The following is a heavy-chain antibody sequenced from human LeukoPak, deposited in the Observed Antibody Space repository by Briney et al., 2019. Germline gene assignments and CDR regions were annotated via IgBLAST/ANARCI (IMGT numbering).Heavy chain of an antibody. CDR3: ARAGGYYDSSGYSTPLGFDY. Sequence: ASVKVSCKASGYTFTSYYMHWVRQAPGQGLEGMGIINPSGGSTSYAQKFQGRVTMTRDTSPSTVYMQLSSLSSEDTAVYYCARAGGYYDSSGYSTPLGFDYWGQGTLVTVSS. CDR1: GYTFTSYY. J-gene: IGHJ4*02. V-gene: IGHV1-46*01. CDR2: INPSGGST. D-gene: IGHD3-22*01.